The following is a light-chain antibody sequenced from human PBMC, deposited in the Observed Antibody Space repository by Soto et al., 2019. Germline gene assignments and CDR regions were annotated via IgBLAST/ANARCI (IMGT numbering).Light chain of an antibody. Sequence: EIAMTQSPGTLSVSPGERVTLSCRSSQSVGNNLAWHQQKPGQAPRLLIYGASTRATGFPARFSGSGSGTDFTLTISRLEPEDFAVHYCQQYGASPIYTFGQGT. CDR1: QSVGNN. CDR3: QQYGASPIYT. CDR2: GAS. J-gene: IGKJ2*01. V-gene: IGKV3-15*01.